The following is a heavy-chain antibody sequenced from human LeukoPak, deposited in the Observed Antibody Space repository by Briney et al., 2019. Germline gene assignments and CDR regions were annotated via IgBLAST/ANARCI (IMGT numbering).Heavy chain of an antibody. D-gene: IGHD3-3*01. CDR1: GGTFSSYA. V-gene: IGHV1-69*06. J-gene: IGHJ4*02. CDR2: IIPIFGTA. CDR3: ARGRNPTYYDFWSGYYSPYYFDY. Sequence: SVKVSCKASGGTFSSYAISWVRQAPGQGLEWMGGIIPIFGTANYAQKFQGRVTITADKSTSTAYMELSSLRSEDTAVYYCARGRNPTYYDFWSGYYSPYYFDYWGQGTLVTVSS.